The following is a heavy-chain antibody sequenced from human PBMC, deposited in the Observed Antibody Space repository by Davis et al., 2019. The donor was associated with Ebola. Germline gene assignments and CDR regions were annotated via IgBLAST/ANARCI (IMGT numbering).Heavy chain of an antibody. J-gene: IGHJ6*02. CDR1: GFTSSIYW. Sequence: GESLKISCAASGFTSSIYWMSWVRQAPGKGLEWVSAISGSGGSTYYADSVKGRFTISRDNAKNSLYLQMNSLRAEDTAVYYCARDWYCSGGSCYFYYYYGMDVWGQGTTVTVSS. D-gene: IGHD2-15*01. V-gene: IGHV3-23*01. CDR2: ISGSGGST. CDR3: ARDWYCSGGSCYFYYYYGMDV.